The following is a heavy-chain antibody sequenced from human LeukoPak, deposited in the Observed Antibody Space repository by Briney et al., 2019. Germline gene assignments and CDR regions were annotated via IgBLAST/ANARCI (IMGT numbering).Heavy chain of an antibody. V-gene: IGHV5-51*01. CDR1: GYSFTSYW. CDR2: VYGGDSDT. Sequence: GESLKISCKGSGYSFTSYWIGWVRQMPGKGLEWMGLVYGGDSDTTYSPSFQGQVTISVDKSISTAYLQWSSLKASDTAMYYCARRSINSYSYGRHFDLWGRGTLVTVSS. CDR3: ARRSINSYSYGRHFDL. J-gene: IGHJ2*01. D-gene: IGHD5-18*01.